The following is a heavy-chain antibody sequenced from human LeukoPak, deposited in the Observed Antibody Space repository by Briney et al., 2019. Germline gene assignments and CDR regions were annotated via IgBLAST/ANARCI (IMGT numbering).Heavy chain of an antibody. CDR1: GGTFSSYT. V-gene: IGHV1-69*02. Sequence: SLKVSCKASGGTFSSYTISWVREAPGQGLEWMGRIIPSLGIANYAQTFQGRVTITADKSTSTAYMELSSLRSEDTAVYYCARALRKYQLLSTTGHPDYWGQGTLVTVSS. CDR2: IIPSLGIA. D-gene: IGHD2-2*01. CDR3: ARALRKYQLLSTTGHPDY. J-gene: IGHJ4*02.